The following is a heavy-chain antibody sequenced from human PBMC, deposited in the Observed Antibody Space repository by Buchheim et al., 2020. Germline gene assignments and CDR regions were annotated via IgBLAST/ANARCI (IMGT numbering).Heavy chain of an antibody. CDR3: ARGDCSSASCYSDVYYGMDV. Sequence: QVQLVQSGSELKKPGASVKVSCKASGYTFTSYAMNWVRQAPGQGLEWMGIINPSGGSTSYAQRFQGRVTVTRDTSTSTVYMDLSSLRSEDSAVYYCARGDCSSASCYSDVYYGMDVWGQGTT. D-gene: IGHD2-2*01. CDR2: INPSGGST. V-gene: IGHV1-46*01. J-gene: IGHJ6*02. CDR1: GYTFTSYA.